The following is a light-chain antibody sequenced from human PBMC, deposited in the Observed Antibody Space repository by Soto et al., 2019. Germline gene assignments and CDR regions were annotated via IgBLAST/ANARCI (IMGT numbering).Light chain of an antibody. CDR3: QQYYRAPRT. CDR1: RSLFYSPHNKSY. J-gene: IGKJ2*01. V-gene: IGKV4-1*01. Sequence: DIVMPQSPDSLAVPLGERATINCTSARSLFYSPHNKSYLAWYQQKVGQPPQMLIYWASTRESGVPDRFRGSGSGTDFTLTISSLQADDVAVYYCQQYYRAPRTFGQGTKVDIK. CDR2: WAS.